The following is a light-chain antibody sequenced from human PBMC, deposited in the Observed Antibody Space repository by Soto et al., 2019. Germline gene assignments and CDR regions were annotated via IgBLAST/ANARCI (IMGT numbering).Light chain of an antibody. CDR1: QTISSW. J-gene: IGKJ3*01. CDR3: QHYNSYPIT. Sequence: DVQLSQYTSTLSASIGDRVIITCRTSQTISSWLAWYQQKPGKAPKLLIYKASSLESGVPSRFSGSGSGTEFTLTISSLQPDDFATYYCQHYNSYPITFGPGTKVDIK. V-gene: IGKV1-5*03. CDR2: KAS.